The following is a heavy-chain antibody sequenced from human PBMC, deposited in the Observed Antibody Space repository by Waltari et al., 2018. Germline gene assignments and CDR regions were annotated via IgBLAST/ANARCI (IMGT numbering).Heavy chain of an antibody. J-gene: IGHJ6*03. D-gene: IGHD3-3*01. V-gene: IGHV1-18*01. CDR1: GYTFTSYG. Sequence: QVQLVQSGAEVKKPGASVKVSCKASGYTFTSYGISWVRQAPGQGLEWMGWISAYNGNTNYARKLQCRVTMTTDTSTSTAYMELSSLRSEDTAVYYCARGPSGDFWSGLYYMDVWGKGTTVTISS. CDR3: ARGPSGDFWSGLYYMDV. CDR2: ISAYNGNT.